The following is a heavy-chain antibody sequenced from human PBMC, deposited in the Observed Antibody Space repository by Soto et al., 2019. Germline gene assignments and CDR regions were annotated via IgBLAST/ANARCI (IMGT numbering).Heavy chain of an antibody. CDR1: GFSFSSAW. Sequence: GGSLRLSCAASGFSFSSAWMNWVRQAPGKGLEWVGRIRNKRDGGTTDSAAPVKGRFTISRDDSKNTLYLQMNSLKIEDTAVYCCTTTGNDYVVDSWRLGTLITVSS. CDR2: IRNKRDGGTT. D-gene: IGHD4-17*01. J-gene: IGHJ4*02. V-gene: IGHV3-15*07. CDR3: TTTGNDYVVDS.